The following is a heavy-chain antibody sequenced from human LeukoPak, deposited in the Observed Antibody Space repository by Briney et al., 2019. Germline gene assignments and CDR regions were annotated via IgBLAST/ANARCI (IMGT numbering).Heavy chain of an antibody. V-gene: IGHV3-33*01. J-gene: IGHJ4*02. CDR3: ARDGVNRGYFDY. CDR2: IWYDGSNK. CDR1: GFTFSSCG. Sequence: PGRSLRLSCAASGFTFSSCGMHWVRQAPGKGLEWVAVIWYDGSNKYYADSVKGRFTISRDNSKNTLYLQMNSLRAEDTAVYYCARDGVNRGYFDYWGQGTLVTVSS. D-gene: IGHD1-14*01.